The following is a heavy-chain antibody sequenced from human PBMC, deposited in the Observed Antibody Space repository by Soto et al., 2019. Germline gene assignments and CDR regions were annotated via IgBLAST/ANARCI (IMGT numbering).Heavy chain of an antibody. J-gene: IGHJ4*02. CDR3: ARQPLRYYFDY. CDR2: IYYSGST. D-gene: IGHD2-15*01. V-gene: IGHV4-39*01. Sequence: SETLSLTCTVSGGSISSSSYYWGWIRQPPGKGLEWIGSIYYSGSTYYNPSLKSRVTISVDTAKNQFSRKLSYVTAADTAVYYCARQPLRYYFDYWGQGTLVTVSS. CDR1: GGSISSSSYY.